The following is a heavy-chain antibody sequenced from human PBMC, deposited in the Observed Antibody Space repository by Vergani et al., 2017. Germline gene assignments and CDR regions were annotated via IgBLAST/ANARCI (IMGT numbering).Heavy chain of an antibody. J-gene: IGHJ6*02. D-gene: IGHD4-11*01. Sequence: QVQLQESGPGLVKPSETLSLTCTISGGFVSSDSYYWNWVRQPAGKGLEWIGYIYYSGSTNYNPSLKSRVTSSIDTSKNPFSLKLSSVPAADTAVYYCGRDTQSHYYHSMDVWGQGTTVTVSS. CDR2: IYYSGST. CDR1: GGFVSSDSYY. CDR3: GRDTQSHYYHSMDV. V-gene: IGHV4-61*10.